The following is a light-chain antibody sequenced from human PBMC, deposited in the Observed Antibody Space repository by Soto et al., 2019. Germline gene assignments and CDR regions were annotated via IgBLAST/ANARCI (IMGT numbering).Light chain of an antibody. V-gene: IGKV4-1*01. CDR3: QQYLSIPRT. CDR2: LAS. J-gene: IGKJ1*01. CDR1: QSLLYSSNNKNY. Sequence: DIVMTQSPDSLAVSLGERATINCKSSQSLLYSSNNKNYLAWYQRKPGQPPNLLIYLASTRESGVPDRFSGSGSGNDFTLTISSLQAEDVAVYYCQQYLSIPRTFGQGTKVEIK.